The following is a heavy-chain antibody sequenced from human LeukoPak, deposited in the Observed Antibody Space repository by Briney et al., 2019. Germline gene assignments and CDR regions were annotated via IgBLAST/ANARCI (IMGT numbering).Heavy chain of an antibody. D-gene: IGHD2-2*01. CDR3: ARVSRNCSSTSCYRDPFDY. J-gene: IGHJ4*02. Sequence: GGSLRLSCAASGFTFSSYSMNWVRQAPGKGLEWVSSISSSSSYIYYADSVKGRFTISRDNAKNSLYLQMNSLRAEDTAVYYCARVSRNCSSTSCYRDPFDYWGQGTLVTVSS. V-gene: IGHV3-21*01. CDR2: ISSSSSYI. CDR1: GFTFSSYS.